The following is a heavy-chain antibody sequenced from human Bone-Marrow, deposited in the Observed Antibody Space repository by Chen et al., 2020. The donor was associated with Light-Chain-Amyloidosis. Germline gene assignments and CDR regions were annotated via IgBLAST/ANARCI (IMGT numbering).Heavy chain of an antibody. D-gene: IGHD1-26*01. CDR2: INPSGSCT. J-gene: IGHJ4*02. CDR1: GYTFSAYY. Sequence: QVHLVQSGPEVRPPGASVRGSCEASGYTFSAYYIHWGRQPPGQGPEWMGWINPSGSCTRCGQELQGRITMSTHMSISTVYLELSSLRVDDTAVYYCAGDFGRGGNSGSHKIWCQGTQVTVSS. CDR3: AGDFGRGGNSGSHKI. V-gene: IGHV1-2*02.